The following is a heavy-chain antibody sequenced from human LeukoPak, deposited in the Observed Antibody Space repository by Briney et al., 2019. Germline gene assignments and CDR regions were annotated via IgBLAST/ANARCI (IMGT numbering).Heavy chain of an antibody. Sequence: SETLSLTCTVSGGSISSYYWSWIRQPPGKGLEWIGNIYDSGSTNNPSLKSRVTISVYTSKNQFSLRLSSVTAADTAVYYCARLPVSLSAFDIWGQGTMVTVSS. CDR2: IYDSGST. CDR1: GGSISSYY. V-gene: IGHV4-59*08. CDR3: ARLPVSLSAFDI. J-gene: IGHJ3*02.